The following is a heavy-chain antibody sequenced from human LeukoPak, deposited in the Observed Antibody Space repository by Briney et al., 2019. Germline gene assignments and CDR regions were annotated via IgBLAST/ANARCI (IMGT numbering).Heavy chain of an antibody. CDR2: INSDGSSS. CDR1: GFTFSSYC. CDR3: AVLVRYYYYGMDV. V-gene: IGHV3-74*01. D-gene: IGHD2-15*01. Sequence: PGGSLRLSCAASGFTFSSYCMHWVRQAPGKGLVWVSRINSDGSSSSYADSVKGRFTISRDNAKSTLYLQMNSLRAEDTAVYYCAVLVRYYYYGMDVWGQGTTVTVSS. J-gene: IGHJ6*02.